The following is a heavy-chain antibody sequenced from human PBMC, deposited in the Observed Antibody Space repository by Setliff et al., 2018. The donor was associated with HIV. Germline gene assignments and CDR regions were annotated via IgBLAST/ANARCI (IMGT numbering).Heavy chain of an antibody. D-gene: IGHD2-15*01. J-gene: IGHJ4*02. CDR3: VRGHCSGPG. CDR1: GVTLSNSW. CDR2: INGDGSQR. V-gene: IGHV3-7*03. Sequence: GGSLRLSCAASGVTLSNSWVNWVRQAPGKGLEWVAHINGDGSQRYHVDSVEGRFSISRDNAKNSVFLQMNSLRVEDTAVYYCVRGHCSGPGWGQGTLVTVSS.